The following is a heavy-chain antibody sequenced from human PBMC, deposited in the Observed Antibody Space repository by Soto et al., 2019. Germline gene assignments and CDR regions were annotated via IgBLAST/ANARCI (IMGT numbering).Heavy chain of an antibody. D-gene: IGHD2-15*01. CDR3: SRLRGPYQASDN. Sequence: SETLSLTCTVSGGSIRNNYWSWIRQPPGKGLEWVGYIYYTGTSKYNPSLKSRVTISVDSSKNQFSLKLDSVTAADTAVYYFSRLRGPYQASDNWGQATLLTVAS. V-gene: IGHV4-59*08. CDR2: IYYTGTS. J-gene: IGHJ4*02. CDR1: GGSIRNNY.